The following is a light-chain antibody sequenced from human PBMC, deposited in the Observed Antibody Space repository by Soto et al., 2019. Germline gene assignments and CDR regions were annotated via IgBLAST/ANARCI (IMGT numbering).Light chain of an antibody. V-gene: IGLV2-14*01. CDR2: EVS. CDR3: SSYTSSSTYV. J-gene: IGLJ1*01. CDR1: SSDVGGYDY. Sequence: QSALTQPASVSGSPGQSITISCTVTSSDVGGYDYVSWYQQHPGKAPKLMIYEVSNRPSGVSNRFSGPKSGSTASLTISGLQAEDEADYYCSSYTSSSTYVFGTGTKVTVL.